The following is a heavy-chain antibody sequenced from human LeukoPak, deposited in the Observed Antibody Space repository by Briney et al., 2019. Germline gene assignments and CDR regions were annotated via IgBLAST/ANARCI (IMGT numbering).Heavy chain of an antibody. D-gene: IGHD6-19*01. CDR3: ARGLKYTTGWYYFDY. CDR1: RFTVSSNY. V-gene: IGHV3-53*01. CDR2: IYSGGST. Sequence: GGSLRLSCAASRFTVSSNYMSWVRQAPGKGLERVSVIYSGGSTYYGDSVKGRFTISRDNSKNTLYLQMNSLRAEDTAVYYCARGLKYTTGWYYFDYWGQGTLVTVSS. J-gene: IGHJ4*02.